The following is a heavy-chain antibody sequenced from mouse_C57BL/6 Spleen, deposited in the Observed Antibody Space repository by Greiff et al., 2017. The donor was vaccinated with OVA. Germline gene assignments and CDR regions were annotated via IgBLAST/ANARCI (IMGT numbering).Heavy chain of an antibody. V-gene: IGHV1-66*01. CDR1: GYSFTSYY. CDR2: IYPGSGNT. D-gene: IGHD1-1*01. Sequence: QVQLQQSGPELVKPGASVKISCKASGYSFTSYYIHWVKQRPGQGLEWIGWIYPGSGNTKYNEKFKGKATLTADTSSSTAYMQLSSLTSEDSAVYYCARRYGSYYFDYWGKGTTLTVSS. J-gene: IGHJ2*01. CDR3: ARRYGSYYFDY.